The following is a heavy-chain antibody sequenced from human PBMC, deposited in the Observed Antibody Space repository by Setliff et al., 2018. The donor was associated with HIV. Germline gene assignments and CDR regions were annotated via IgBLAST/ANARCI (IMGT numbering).Heavy chain of an antibody. Sequence: GGSLRLSCAASGFTFSSYTMNWVRQAPGKGLEWVSSISYSTGYIYYADSVKGRFTISRDNAKSSLYLQMNSLRAEDTAVYYCARGVAAAGTDYWGQGTPVTVSS. CDR2: ISYSTGYI. V-gene: IGHV3-21*01. J-gene: IGHJ4*02. CDR1: GFTFSSYT. CDR3: ARGVAAAGTDY. D-gene: IGHD6-13*01.